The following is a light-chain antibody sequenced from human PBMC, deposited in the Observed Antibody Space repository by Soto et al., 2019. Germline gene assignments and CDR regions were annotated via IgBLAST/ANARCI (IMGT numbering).Light chain of an antibody. CDR1: QSISSW. J-gene: IGKJ1*01. V-gene: IGKV1-5*01. CDR2: DAS. Sequence: DILMTQSPSTLSASVGDRVTITCRARQSISSWLAWYQQKPGKAPKLLIYDASGLESGVPSRFSGSGSGTDFTLSISSLQPDDFATYYCQQYNSYPWTFGQGTKVEIK. CDR3: QQYNSYPWT.